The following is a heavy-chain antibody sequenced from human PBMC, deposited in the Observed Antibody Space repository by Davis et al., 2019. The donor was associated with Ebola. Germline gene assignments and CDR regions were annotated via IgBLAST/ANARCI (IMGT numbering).Heavy chain of an antibody. CDR1: GYTFTSYG. D-gene: IGHD3-22*01. Sequence: AASVQVSCKASGYTFTSYGISWVRQAPGQGLEWMGWISAYNGNTNYAQKLQGRVTMTTDTSTSTAYMELRSLRSDDTAVYYCARGRTMIVVGDFDYWGQGTLVTVSS. V-gene: IGHV1-18*01. CDR2: ISAYNGNT. J-gene: IGHJ4*02. CDR3: ARGRTMIVVGDFDY.